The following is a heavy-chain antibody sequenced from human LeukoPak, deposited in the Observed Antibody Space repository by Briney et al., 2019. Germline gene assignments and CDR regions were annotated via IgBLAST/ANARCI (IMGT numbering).Heavy chain of an antibody. D-gene: IGHD3-16*01. Sequence: SETLSLTCAVYGGSFSGYYWSWIRQPPGKGLEWIGYIFNRGSTDYNPSLKSRVTISADTSKNQLSLKLRSVTATDTAVYYCASVTTSWGGSHDQFYFDSWGPGTLVTVSS. J-gene: IGHJ4*02. V-gene: IGHV4-59*01. CDR2: IFNRGST. CDR3: ASVTTSWGGSHDQFYFDS. CDR1: GGSFSGYY.